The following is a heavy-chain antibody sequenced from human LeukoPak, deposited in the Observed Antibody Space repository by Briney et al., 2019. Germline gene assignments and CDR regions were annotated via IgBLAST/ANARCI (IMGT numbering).Heavy chain of an antibody. CDR1: GGSISSYY. D-gene: IGHD2-15*01. CDR2: IYYSGST. CDR3: ARGYCSGGSCYYFDY. V-gene: IGHV4-39*07. Sequence: SETLSLTCTVSGGSISSYYWGWIRQPPGKGLEWIGSIYYSGSTYYNPSLKSRVTISVDTSKNQFSLKLSSVTAADTAVYYCARGYCSGGSCYYFDYWGQGTLVTVSS. J-gene: IGHJ4*02.